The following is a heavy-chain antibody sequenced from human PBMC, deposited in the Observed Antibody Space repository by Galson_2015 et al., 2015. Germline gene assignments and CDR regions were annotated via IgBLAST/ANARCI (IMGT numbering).Heavy chain of an antibody. Sequence: SLRLSCAASGFTFSSYAMHWVRQAPGKGLEWVAVISYDGSNKYYADSVKGRFTISRDNSKNTLYLQMNSLRAEDTAVYYCARDHQVAGMMDYYYGMDVWGQGTTVIVSS. CDR2: ISYDGSNK. CDR3: ARDHQVAGMMDYYYGMDV. J-gene: IGHJ6*02. V-gene: IGHV3-30-3*01. D-gene: IGHD6-19*01. CDR1: GFTFSSYA.